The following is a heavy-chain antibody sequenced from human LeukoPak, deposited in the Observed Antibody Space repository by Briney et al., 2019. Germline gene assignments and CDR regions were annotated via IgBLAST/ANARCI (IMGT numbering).Heavy chain of an antibody. CDR3: ATAPGGYYEDLTGLYNTLIDY. CDR1: GFTFNDYW. D-gene: IGHD3-22*01. V-gene: IGHV3-7*01. J-gene: IGHJ4*02. CDR2: ISDDGSER. Sequence: PGGSLRLSCAGSGFTFNDYWMSWVRQAPGKGLEWVASISDDGSERYYVDSVKGRFTISRDNAKKSLFLQMASLRAEDTAVYYCATAPGGYYEDLTGLYNTLIDYWGQGALVIVSS.